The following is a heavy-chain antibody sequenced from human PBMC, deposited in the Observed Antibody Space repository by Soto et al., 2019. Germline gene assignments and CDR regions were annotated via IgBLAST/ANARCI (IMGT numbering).Heavy chain of an antibody. D-gene: IGHD2-15*01. V-gene: IGHV3-23*01. CDR1: GFTFSSYA. CDR2: ISGSGGST. Sequence: GGSLRLSCAASGFTFSSYAMSWVRQAPGKGLEWVSGISGSGGSTYYADSVKGRFTISRDNSKNTLYLQMNSLRAEDTAVYYCAKGTLGYCSGGSCHLDYWGQGTLVTVYS. J-gene: IGHJ4*02. CDR3: AKGTLGYCSGGSCHLDY.